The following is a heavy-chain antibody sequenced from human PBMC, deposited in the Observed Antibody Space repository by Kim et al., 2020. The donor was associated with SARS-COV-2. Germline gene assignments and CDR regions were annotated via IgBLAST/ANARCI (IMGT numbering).Heavy chain of an antibody. J-gene: IGHJ6*01. CDR1: GGSISSYY. V-gene: IGHV4-59*01. D-gene: IGHD3-10*01. CDR2: IYYSGST. Sequence: SETLSLTCTVSGGSISSYYWSWIRQPPGKGLEWIGYIYYSGSTNYNPSLKSRVTISVDTSKNQFSLKLSSVTAADTAVYYCARRGSGSYYPPYYYYYGM. CDR3: ARRGSGSYYPPYYYYYGM.